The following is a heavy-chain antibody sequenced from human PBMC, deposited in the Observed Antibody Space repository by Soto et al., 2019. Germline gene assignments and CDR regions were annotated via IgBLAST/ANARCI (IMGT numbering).Heavy chain of an antibody. CDR3: ARDFYDSVGYTWFDS. D-gene: IGHD3-22*01. V-gene: IGHV4-59*01. CDR1: GDTSTSYY. J-gene: IGHJ5*01. CDR2: IHNSGTS. Sequence: LTCTVSGDTSTSYYWGWIRQAPGKGLEWIGHIHNSGTSTHNPSLNGRVTISIDMSKKQFSLKLTSLTSADTAVYYCARDFYDSVGYTWFDSWSQGTLVTVSS.